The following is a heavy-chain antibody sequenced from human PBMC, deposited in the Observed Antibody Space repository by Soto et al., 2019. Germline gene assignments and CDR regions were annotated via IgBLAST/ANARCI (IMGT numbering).Heavy chain of an antibody. D-gene: IGHD1-26*01. V-gene: IGHV4-31*03. CDR2: IYYSGST. CDR3: ASSTSRGSPPLRGWFDP. J-gene: IGHJ5*02. Sequence: QVQLQESGPGLVKPSQTLSLTCTVSGGSISSGGYYWSWIRQHPGKGLEWIGYIYYSGSTYYNPSLKSRVTISVDTSKNQFSLKLSSVTAADTAVYYCASSTSRGSPPLRGWFDPWGQGTLVTVSS. CDR1: GGSISSGGYY.